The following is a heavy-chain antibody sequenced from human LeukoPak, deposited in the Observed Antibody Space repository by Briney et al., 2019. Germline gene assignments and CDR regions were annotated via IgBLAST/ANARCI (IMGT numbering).Heavy chain of an antibody. CDR2: IRYDGSNK. V-gene: IGHV3-30*02. J-gene: IGHJ6*03. CDR3: ARAPPSYGSGSNTDYYYMDV. D-gene: IGHD3-10*01. Sequence: GGSLRLSCAASGFTFSSYGMHWVRQAPGKGLEWVAFIRYDGSNKYYADSVKGRFTISRDNSEYTLYLQMNSLRAEDTAVCYCARAPPSYGSGSNTDYYYMDVWGKGTTVTVSS. CDR1: GFTFSSYG.